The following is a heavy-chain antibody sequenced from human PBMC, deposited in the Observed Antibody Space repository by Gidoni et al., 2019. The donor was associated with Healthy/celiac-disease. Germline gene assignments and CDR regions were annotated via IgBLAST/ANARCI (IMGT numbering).Heavy chain of an antibody. Sequence: EVQLVESGGGLVQPGRSLRLSCTASGFTFGDYAMSWVRQAPGKGLEWVGFIRSKAYGGTTEYAASVKGRFTISRDDSKSIAYLQMNSLKTEDTAVYYCTRDYDSSGYYYEIYFDYWGQGTLVTVSS. CDR3: TRDYDSSGYYYEIYFDY. CDR2: IRSKAYGGTT. D-gene: IGHD3-22*01. J-gene: IGHJ4*02. CDR1: GFTFGDYA. V-gene: IGHV3-49*04.